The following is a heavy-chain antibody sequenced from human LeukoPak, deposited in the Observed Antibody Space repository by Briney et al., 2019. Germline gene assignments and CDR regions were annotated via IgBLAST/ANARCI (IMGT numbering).Heavy chain of an antibody. V-gene: IGHV1-69*13. J-gene: IGHJ4*02. CDR3: ARTPGYSSGWYLGY. CDR2: IIPIFGTA. CDR1: GGTFISYV. Sequence: SVTVSCKASGGTFISYVISWVRQAPGQGLEWMGGIIPIFGTANYAQKFQGRVTITADESTSTAYMELSSLRSEDTAVYYCARTPGYSSGWYLGYWGQGTLVTVSS. D-gene: IGHD6-19*01.